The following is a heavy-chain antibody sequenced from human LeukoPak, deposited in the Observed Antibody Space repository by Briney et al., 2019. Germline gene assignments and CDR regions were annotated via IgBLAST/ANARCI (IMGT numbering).Heavy chain of an antibody. CDR2: IYSDDYDT. V-gene: IGHV5-51*01. CDR3: ARLAFCTNAVCFSNYYSMDV. CDR1: GYSFTSYW. D-gene: IGHD2-8*01. Sequence: GESLKISRKGPGYSFTSYWIGWVRQMPGKGVEGVGIIYSDDYDTKYSPSFQGQVTSSADKSISNAYLQWSSLKALDTAMYYCARLAFCTNAVCFSNYYSMDVWGRGTTVTVSS. J-gene: IGHJ6*03.